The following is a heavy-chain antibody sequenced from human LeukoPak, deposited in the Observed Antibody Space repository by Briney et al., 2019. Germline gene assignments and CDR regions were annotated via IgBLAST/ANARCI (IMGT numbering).Heavy chain of an antibody. CDR3: ARGADTAMLDDYYYGMDV. V-gene: IGHV1-69*04. Sequence: SVKVSCKASGGTFSSYAISWVRQAPGLGLEWMGRIIPILGIANYAQKFQGRVTITADKSTSTAYMELSSLRSEDTAVYYCARGADTAMLDDYYYGMDVWGQGTTVTVSS. J-gene: IGHJ6*02. D-gene: IGHD5-18*01. CDR2: IIPILGIA. CDR1: GGTFSSYA.